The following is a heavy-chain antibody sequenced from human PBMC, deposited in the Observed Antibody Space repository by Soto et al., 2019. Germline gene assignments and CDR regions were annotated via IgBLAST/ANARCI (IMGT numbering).Heavy chain of an antibody. CDR2: ISSNGGST. V-gene: IGHV3-64D*09. CDR3: VKVGDTYYYDSSGYDY. CDR1: GFTFSSYA. D-gene: IGHD3-22*01. J-gene: IGHJ4*02. Sequence: GESLKISCSASGFTFSSYAMHWVRQAPGKGLEYVSAISSNGGSTYYADSVKGRFTISRDNSKNTLYLQMSSLRAEDTAVYYCVKVGDTYYYDSSGYDYWGQGTLVTVSS.